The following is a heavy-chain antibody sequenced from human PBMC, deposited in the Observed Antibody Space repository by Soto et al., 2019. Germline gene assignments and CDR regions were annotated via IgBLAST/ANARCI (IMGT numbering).Heavy chain of an antibody. J-gene: IGHJ5*02. D-gene: IGHD2-15*01. Sequence: GGSLRLSCAASGFTFSSYSMNWVRQAPGKGLEWVPSISSSSSYIYYADSVKGRFTISRDNAKNSLYLQMNSLRAEDTAVYYIARDRCSGVSCYWWFDPWGQGTRVTVSS. CDR1: GFTFSSYS. V-gene: IGHV3-21*01. CDR2: ISSSSSYI. CDR3: ARDRCSGVSCYWWFDP.